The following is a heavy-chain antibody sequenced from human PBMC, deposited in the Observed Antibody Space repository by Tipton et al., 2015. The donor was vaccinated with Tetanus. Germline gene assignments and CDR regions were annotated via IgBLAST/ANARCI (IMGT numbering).Heavy chain of an antibody. Sequence: QSGAEVKKPGASMKVSCKASGYTFTKYYIHWVRQAPGQGLAWMGILYPGDSDTRYSPSFQGQVTISADKSISTAYLHWSSRKASDTAIYYCATAGGDCSGGSCYSVWGQGTLVTVSS. CDR3: ATAGGDCSGGSCYSV. D-gene: IGHD2-15*01. V-gene: IGHV5-51*01. CDR2: LYPGDSDT. CDR1: GYTFTKYY. J-gene: IGHJ4*02.